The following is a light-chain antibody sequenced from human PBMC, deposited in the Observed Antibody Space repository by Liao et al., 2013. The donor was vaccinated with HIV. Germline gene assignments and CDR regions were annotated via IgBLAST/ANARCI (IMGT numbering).Light chain of an antibody. CDR3: QSADGSGTYVV. CDR2: QDN. V-gene: IGLV3-25*03. J-gene: IGLJ2*01. Sequence: SYELTQPPSMSVSPGQTARITCSGDALPKQYAYWYQQRPGQAPLLVIFQDNERPSGIPERFSGSSSGTTVTLTITGAQAEDEADYYCQSADGSGTYVVFGGGTKLTVL. CDR1: ALPKQY.